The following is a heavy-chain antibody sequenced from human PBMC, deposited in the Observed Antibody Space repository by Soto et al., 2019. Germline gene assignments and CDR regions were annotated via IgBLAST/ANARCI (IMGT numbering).Heavy chain of an antibody. CDR1: GYTFTANY. Sequence: QVQLVQSGAEMKKPGASVKVSCKASGYTFTANYLHWVRQAPGQGLEWMGWINPNSGATNYAQRFQAWVTMTRDTSISTAYMELSRLTFDDTAVYYCAREITCSWMAVWGQGTTVTVAS. CDR3: AREITCSWMAV. V-gene: IGHV1-2*04. D-gene: IGHD6-13*01. J-gene: IGHJ6*02. CDR2: INPNSGAT.